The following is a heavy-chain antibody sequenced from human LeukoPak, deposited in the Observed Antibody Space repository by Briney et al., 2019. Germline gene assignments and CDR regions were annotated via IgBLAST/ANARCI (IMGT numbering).Heavy chain of an antibody. V-gene: IGHV3-33*01. CDR2: IWYDGTNK. D-gene: IGHD4-17*01. CDR3: ARATVTPWFDP. J-gene: IGHJ5*02. Sequence: GRSLRLSCAASGFAFSSFGMHWVRQAPGKGLEWVAVIWYDGTNKYYADSVKGRFTISRDNSKNTLYLQMNSLRAEDTAVYYCARATVTPWFDPWGQGTLVTASS. CDR1: GFAFSSFG.